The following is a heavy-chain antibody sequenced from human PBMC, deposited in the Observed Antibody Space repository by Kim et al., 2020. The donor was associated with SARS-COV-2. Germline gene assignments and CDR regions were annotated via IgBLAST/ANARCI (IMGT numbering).Heavy chain of an antibody. Sequence: NSAQKFQGRVTITADESTSTAYMELSSLGSEDTAVYYCARDGGGSYRFDYWGQGTLVTVSS. D-gene: IGHD1-26*01. V-gene: IGHV1-69*01. J-gene: IGHJ4*02. CDR3: ARDGGGSYRFDY.